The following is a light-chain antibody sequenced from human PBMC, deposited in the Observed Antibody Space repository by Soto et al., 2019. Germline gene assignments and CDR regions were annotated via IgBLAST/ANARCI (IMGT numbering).Light chain of an antibody. Sequence: QSVLTQSSSASASLGSSVKLTCTLSSGHSSYIIAWHQQQPGKAPRYLMKLEGSGSYNKGSGVPDRFSGSSSGADRYLTISNLQSEDEADYYCETWDSNTLSYLFGTGTKVTVL. V-gene: IGLV4-60*03. J-gene: IGLJ1*01. CDR2: LEGSGSY. CDR1: SGHSSYI. CDR3: ETWDSNTLSYL.